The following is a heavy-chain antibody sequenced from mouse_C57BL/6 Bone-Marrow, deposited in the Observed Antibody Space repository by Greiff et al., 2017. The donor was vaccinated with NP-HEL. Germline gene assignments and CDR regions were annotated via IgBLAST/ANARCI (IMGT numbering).Heavy chain of an antibody. Sequence: VQLQQPGADLVKPGASVKLSCKASGYTFTSYWMHWVKQRPGRGLEWIGEIDPSDSYTNYNQKFQGKSTLTVDKSSSTAYMQLSSVRSEDSAVYCCARKRITTVVFDYWGQGTTLTVSS. J-gene: IGHJ2*01. D-gene: IGHD1-1*01. CDR1: GYTFTSYW. V-gene: IGHV1-69*01. CDR2: IDPSDSYT. CDR3: ARKRITTVVFDY.